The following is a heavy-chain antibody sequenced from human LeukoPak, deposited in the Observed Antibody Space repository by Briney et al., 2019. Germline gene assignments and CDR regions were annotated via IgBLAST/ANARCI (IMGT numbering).Heavy chain of an antibody. D-gene: IGHD3-3*01. Sequence: GASVKVSCKASGYTFTSYGISWVRQASGQGLEWMGWISAYNGNTNYAQKLQGRVTMTTDTSTSTAYMELRSLRSDDTAVYYCARVQPSYDFWSGYYGLFDYWGQGTLVTISS. V-gene: IGHV1-18*01. CDR3: ARVQPSYDFWSGYYGLFDY. CDR2: ISAYNGNT. J-gene: IGHJ4*02. CDR1: GYTFTSYG.